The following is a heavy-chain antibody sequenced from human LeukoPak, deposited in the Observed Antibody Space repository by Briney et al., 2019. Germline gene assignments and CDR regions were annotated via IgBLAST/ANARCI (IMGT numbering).Heavy chain of an antibody. CDR1: GVSISSSY. CDR3: ARDPGSCSGGSCSFYWYFDL. V-gene: IGHV4-59*01. CDR2: ISYRGTT. D-gene: IGHD2-15*01. J-gene: IGHJ2*01. Sequence: SETLSLTCSVSGVSISSSYRSWIRQPPGKGLEWIGYISYRGTTKYNPSLKSRVTISVDTSKNQVSLNLSSVTAADTAVYYCARDPGSCSGGSCSFYWYFDLWGRGTLVTVSS.